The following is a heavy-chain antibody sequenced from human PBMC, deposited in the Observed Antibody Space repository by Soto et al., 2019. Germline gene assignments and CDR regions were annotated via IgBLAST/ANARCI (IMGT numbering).Heavy chain of an antibody. D-gene: IGHD3-3*01. Sequence: GASVKVSCKASGYTFTSYGISWVRQAPGQGLEWMGWISAYNGNTNYAQKLQGRVTMTTDTSTSTAYMELRSPRSDDTAVYYCARDRRPSALRFLEWCWNWGQGTLVTVSS. CDR2: ISAYNGNT. V-gene: IGHV1-18*01. CDR1: GYTFTSYG. CDR3: ARDRRPSALRFLEWCWN. J-gene: IGHJ4*02.